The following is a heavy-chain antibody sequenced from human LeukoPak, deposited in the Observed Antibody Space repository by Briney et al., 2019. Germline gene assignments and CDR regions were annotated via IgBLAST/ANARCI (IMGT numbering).Heavy chain of an antibody. Sequence: GGSLRLSCAASGLTFSIYWMSWVRQAPGKALEWVSNIKQDGSQKYYLDSVKGRFTISRDNAKNSLYLQMNSLRAEDTAVYYCARAGVAGWMSLWFDPWGQGTLVTVSS. CDR3: ARAGVAGWMSLWFDP. J-gene: IGHJ5*02. D-gene: IGHD6-19*01. V-gene: IGHV3-7*03. CDR2: IKQDGSQK. CDR1: GLTFSIYW.